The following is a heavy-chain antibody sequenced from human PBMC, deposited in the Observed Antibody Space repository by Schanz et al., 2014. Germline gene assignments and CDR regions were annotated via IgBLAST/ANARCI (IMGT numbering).Heavy chain of an antibody. Sequence: QVQLQESGPGLVKPSETLSLMCTVSGGSMDTHYWGWIRQPPGKGLEWIAFIYSSGIANYNPSLGGRVPISGDPSKNRFPLGLPSVPAADTATYYCARRVVPATMGLYFDLWGQGILVTVSS. CDR1: GGSMDTHY. J-gene: IGHJ4*02. V-gene: IGHV4-4*08. CDR3: ARRVVPATMGLYFDL. CDR2: IYSSGIA. D-gene: IGHD2-21*01.